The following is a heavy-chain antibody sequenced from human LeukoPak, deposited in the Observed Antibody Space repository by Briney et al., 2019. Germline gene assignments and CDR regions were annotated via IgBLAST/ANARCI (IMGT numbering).Heavy chain of an antibody. J-gene: IGHJ5*02. CDR3: GGWYCSSTSCSRHNWFDP. CDR2: INPSGGST. D-gene: IGHD2-2*01. Sequence: ASVKVSCKASGYTFTSYYMHWVRQAPGQGLEWMGIINPSGGSTSYAQKFQGRVTITADKSTSTAYMELSSLRSEDTAVYYCGGWYCSSTSCSRHNWFDPWGQGTLVTVSS. V-gene: IGHV1-46*01. CDR1: GYTFTSYY.